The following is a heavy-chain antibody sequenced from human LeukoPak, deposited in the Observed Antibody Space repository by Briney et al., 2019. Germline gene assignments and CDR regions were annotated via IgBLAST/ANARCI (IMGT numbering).Heavy chain of an antibody. J-gene: IGHJ4*02. D-gene: IGHD2-21*02. CDR1: GYTFTSYD. Sequence: GASVKVSCKASGYTFTSYDINWVRQATGQGLEWMGWMNPNSGGTNYAQKFQGRVTMTRDTSISTAYMELSRLRSDDTAVYYCARDPPAYCGGDCYSSRFDYWGQGTLVTVSS. V-gene: IGHV1-2*02. CDR3: ARDPPAYCGGDCYSSRFDY. CDR2: MNPNSGGT.